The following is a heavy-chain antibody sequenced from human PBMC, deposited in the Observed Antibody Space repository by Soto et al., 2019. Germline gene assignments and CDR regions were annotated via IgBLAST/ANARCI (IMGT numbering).Heavy chain of an antibody. V-gene: IGHV4-39*01. J-gene: IGHJ4*02. CDR3: ASHRTFWPFDY. CDR1: GGSISSRGSMSGRSFY. D-gene: IGHD2-8*01. Sequence: QLQLQESGPGLVKPSETLSLTCTVSGGSISSRGSMSGRSFYWGWMRQPPGKGLEWIASISYSDGSFYNSALKSRLTISVDTSKNQFSLSLRSVTAADTAVYYCASHRTFWPFDYWGQGTVVTVSS. CDR2: ISYSDGS.